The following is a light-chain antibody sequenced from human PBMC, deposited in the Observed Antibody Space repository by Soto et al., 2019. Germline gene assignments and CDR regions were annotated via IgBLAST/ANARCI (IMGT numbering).Light chain of an antibody. Sequence: LTQPPSASGSPGQSVAISCTGTSSDVGGYNYVSWYQQHPGKAPKLMIYEVNKRPSGVPDRFSGSKSGNTASLTVSGLRAEDEADYYCSSYAGSSNVFGTGTKVTVL. CDR1: SSDVGGYNY. J-gene: IGLJ1*01. CDR2: EVN. CDR3: SSYAGSSNV. V-gene: IGLV2-8*01.